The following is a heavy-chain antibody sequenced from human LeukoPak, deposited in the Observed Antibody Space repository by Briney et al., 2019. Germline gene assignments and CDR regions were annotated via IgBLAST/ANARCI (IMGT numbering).Heavy chain of an antibody. CDR2: IYPGDSDT. J-gene: IGHJ5*01. Sequence: GESLKISCQGSGYSLISHWIGWVRQMPGKGLEWMGNIYPGDSDTRYSPSFQGHVTISVDKSTSTAYLQWSGLRASDTAMYYCARLRLAKTWCFDLWGQGTLVTVSS. V-gene: IGHV5-51*01. D-gene: IGHD2-8*02. CDR1: GYSLISHW. CDR3: ARLRLAKTWCFDL.